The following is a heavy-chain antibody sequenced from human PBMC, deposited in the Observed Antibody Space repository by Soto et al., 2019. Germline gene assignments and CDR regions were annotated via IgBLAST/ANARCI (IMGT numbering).Heavy chain of an antibody. Sequence: GGSLRLSCAASGFTFSSYAMSWVRQAPGKGLEWVSAISGSGGSTYYADSVKGRFTISRDNSKNTLYLQMNSLRAEDTAVYYCAKVSGWYGYYYYYGMDVWGQGTTVTVSS. J-gene: IGHJ6*02. V-gene: IGHV3-23*01. D-gene: IGHD6-19*01. CDR3: AKVSGWYGYYYYYGMDV. CDR2: ISGSGGST. CDR1: GFTFSSYA.